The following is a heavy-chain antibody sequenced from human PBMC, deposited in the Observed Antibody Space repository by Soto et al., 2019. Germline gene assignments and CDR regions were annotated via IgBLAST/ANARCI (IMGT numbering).Heavy chain of an antibody. CDR3: ARDDTNVGIILFFFDS. CDR1: GFTFSSYS. CDR2: ISGGSRTI. D-gene: IGHD3-3*01. Sequence: PGGSLRLACVASGFTFSSYSMNWVRQAPGKGLEWISYISGGSRTIYYGDSVKGRFTISRDNAKNSLYLQMNSLRAEDTAVYYCARDDTNVGIILFFFDSWG. V-gene: IGHV3-48*01. J-gene: IGHJ4*01.